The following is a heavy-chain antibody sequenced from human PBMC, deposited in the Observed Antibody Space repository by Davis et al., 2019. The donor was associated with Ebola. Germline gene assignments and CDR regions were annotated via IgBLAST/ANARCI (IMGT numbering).Heavy chain of an antibody. CDR3: ARWGYGGNSAYFDY. Sequence: SETLSLTCAVSGGSISSYYWSCIRQLPGKGLDWLGDSYYIGGTNYNPSLKSRVTIAVDTSKNQFSLKLSSLTAADTAVYYCARWGYGGNSAYFDYWGQGTLVIVSS. D-gene: IGHD4-23*01. J-gene: IGHJ4*02. V-gene: IGHV4-59*01. CDR1: GGSISSYY. CDR2: SYYIGGT.